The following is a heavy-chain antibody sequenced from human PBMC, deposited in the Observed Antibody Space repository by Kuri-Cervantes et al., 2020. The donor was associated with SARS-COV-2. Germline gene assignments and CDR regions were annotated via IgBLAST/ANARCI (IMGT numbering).Heavy chain of an antibody. CDR3: ARESLGSGTLSGFYYMDV. V-gene: IGHV1-69*13. D-gene: IGHD3-10*01. CDR1: GGTFSSYA. Sequence: SVKVSCKASGGTFSSYAISWVRQAPGQGLEWMGGVIPVFGIANYSQKFQGRVTITADESTSTAYMELSSLRSEDTAVLYCARESLGSGTLSGFYYMDVWGKGTTVTVSS. CDR2: VIPVFGIA. J-gene: IGHJ6*03.